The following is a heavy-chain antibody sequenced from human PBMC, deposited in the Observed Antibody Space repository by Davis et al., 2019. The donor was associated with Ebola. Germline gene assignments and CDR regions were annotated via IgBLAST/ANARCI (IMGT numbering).Heavy chain of an antibody. D-gene: IGHD3-22*01. Sequence: GESLKISCAASGFTFSSYSMNWVRQAPGKGLEWVSYISSSSSTIYYADSVKGRFTISRDNAKNSLYLQMNSLRDEDTAVYYCARDQDYDSSGYPYNWFDPWGQGTLVTVSS. J-gene: IGHJ5*02. CDR1: GFTFSSYS. V-gene: IGHV3-48*02. CDR3: ARDQDYDSSGYPYNWFDP. CDR2: ISSSSSTI.